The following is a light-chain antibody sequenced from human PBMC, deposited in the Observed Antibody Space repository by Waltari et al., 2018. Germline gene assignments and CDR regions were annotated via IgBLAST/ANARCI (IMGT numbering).Light chain of an antibody. CDR2: GAS. CDR1: QSVSGSY. V-gene: IGKV3-20*01. J-gene: IGKJ2*01. Sequence: GTLSLSQGERATLSCRASQSVSGSYLAWYQHKPGQAPRLLIYGASSRATGIADRFSGSGSGTDFTLTISRLEPEDFAVYYCQQYGSSPYTFGQGTKLEIK. CDR3: QQYGSSPYT.